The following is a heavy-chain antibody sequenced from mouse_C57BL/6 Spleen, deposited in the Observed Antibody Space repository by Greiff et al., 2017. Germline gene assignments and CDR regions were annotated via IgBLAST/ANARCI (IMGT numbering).Heavy chain of an antibody. D-gene: IGHD2-4*01. J-gene: IGHJ3*01. V-gene: IGHV1-59*01. CDR2: IDPSDSYT. CDR3: ARGYDYSRVY. Sequence: QVQLQQPGAELVRPGTSVKLSCKASGYTFTSYWMHWVKQRPGQGLEWIGVIDPSDSYTNYNQKFKGKATLTVDTSSSTAYMQLSSLTSEASAVYFCARGYDYSRVYWGQGALVTLS. CDR1: GYTFTSYW.